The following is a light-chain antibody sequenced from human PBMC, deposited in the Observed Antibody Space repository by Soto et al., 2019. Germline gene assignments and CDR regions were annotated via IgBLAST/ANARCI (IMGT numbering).Light chain of an antibody. CDR2: AAS. V-gene: IGKV1-27*01. CDR1: QGISNY. J-gene: IGKJ4*01. CDR3: QKYNSALT. Sequence: DIQMTQSPSSLSASVGDRVTITCRASQGISNYLAWYQQKPGKVPKLLIYAASILQSGVPSRFSGSGSGTDFTLTISSLQPKDVATYYCQKYNSALTFGGGTKVEIK.